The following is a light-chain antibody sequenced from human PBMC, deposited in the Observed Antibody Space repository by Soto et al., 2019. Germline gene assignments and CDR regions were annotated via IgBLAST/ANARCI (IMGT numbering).Light chain of an antibody. J-gene: IGLJ1*01. CDR1: SSNIGGNS. V-gene: IGLV1-47*01. CDR3: DAWDDEMYGFSL. CDR2: RND. Sequence: PPIPSPGPELIFRILFSVRSSNIGGNSVSWYQRLPGTAPKLLIYRNDQRPSGVPDRFSGSKSGTSASLDISGLRSEDEAYYFSDAWDDEMYGFSLFETGPKVTV.